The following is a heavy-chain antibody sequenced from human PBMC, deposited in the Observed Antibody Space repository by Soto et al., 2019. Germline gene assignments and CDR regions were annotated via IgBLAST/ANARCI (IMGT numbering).Heavy chain of an antibody. V-gene: IGHV1-2*04. CDR2: INPNSGGT. CDR1: GYTFTGYY. CDR3: ASTRAYYYGMDV. J-gene: IGHJ6*02. Sequence: ASVKVSCKASGYTFTGYYMHWVRQAPGQGLEWMGWINPNSGGTNYAQKFQGWVTMTRDTSISTAYMELSRLRSDATAVYYCASTRAYYYGMDVWGQGTTVTVSS. D-gene: IGHD2-2*01.